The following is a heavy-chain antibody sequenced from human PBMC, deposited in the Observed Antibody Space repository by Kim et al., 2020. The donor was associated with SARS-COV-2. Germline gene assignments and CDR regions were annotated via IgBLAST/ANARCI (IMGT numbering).Heavy chain of an antibody. CDR2: INPSGGST. CDR1: GYTFTSYY. V-gene: IGHV1-46*01. CDR3: ARDNARYCSGGSCYPLDY. D-gene: IGHD2-15*01. J-gene: IGHJ4*02. Sequence: ASVKVSCKASGYTFTSYYMHWVRQAPGQGLEWMGIINPSGGSTSYAQKFQGRVTMTRDTSTSTVYMELSSLRSEDTAVYYCARDNARYCSGGSCYPLDYWGQGTLVTVSS.